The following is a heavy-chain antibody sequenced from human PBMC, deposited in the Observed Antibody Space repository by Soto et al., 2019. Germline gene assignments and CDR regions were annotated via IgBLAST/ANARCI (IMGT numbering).Heavy chain of an antibody. V-gene: IGHV4-59*01. Sequence: SETLSLTCTVSGDSISSSYWSWIRQPPGKGLEWIGNIYYSGSTNYNPSLKNRVTISVDTSKTQFSLKLISVTAADTAVYYCARDGVYCSSSTCFGFFDSWGQGTLVTVS. D-gene: IGHD2-2*01. J-gene: IGHJ4*01. CDR1: GDSISSSY. CDR3: ARDGVYCSSSTCFGFFDS. CDR2: IYYSGST.